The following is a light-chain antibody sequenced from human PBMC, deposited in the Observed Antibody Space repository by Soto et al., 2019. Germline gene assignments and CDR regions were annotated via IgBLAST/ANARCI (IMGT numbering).Light chain of an antibody. J-gene: IGKJ3*01. CDR3: QQYNTDSFT. Sequence: DIQMTQSPSTLSASVGDRDTITCRASQNINNWLAWYQQKPGKAPKLLIYKASTLESGVPSRFSGSGFGTEFTLTISSLQPDDFATYYCQQYNTDSFTFGPGAKVDIK. V-gene: IGKV1-5*03. CDR2: KAS. CDR1: QNINNW.